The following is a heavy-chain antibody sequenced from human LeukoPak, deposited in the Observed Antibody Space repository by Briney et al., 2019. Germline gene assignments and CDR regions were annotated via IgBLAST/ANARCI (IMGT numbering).Heavy chain of an antibody. CDR1: GYTFTGYY. Sequence: ASVKVSCKASGYTFTGYYMHWVRQAPGQGLEWMGWINPNNGGTNYAQKFQGRVTMTRDTSISTAYMELSRLRSDDTAVYYCARDSTTVTIDAFDIWGQGTMVTVSS. CDR2: INPNNGGT. J-gene: IGHJ3*02. V-gene: IGHV1-2*02. D-gene: IGHD4-17*01. CDR3: ARDSTTVTIDAFDI.